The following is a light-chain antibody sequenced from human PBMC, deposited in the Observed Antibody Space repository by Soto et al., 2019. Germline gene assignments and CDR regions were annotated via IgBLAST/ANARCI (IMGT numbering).Light chain of an antibody. J-gene: IGKJ1*01. CDR2: DAS. Sequence: DIQMTQTPATLSAFAGDRVTVTCRASQSVSSWVAWYQEKPGRGPKLLIYDASTWQSGVPSRFIGSGSGTEFTFTITSLQPDDFATYYCQHYNTYSPGTFGQGTRVEVK. V-gene: IGKV1-5*01. CDR1: QSVSSW. CDR3: QHYNTYSPGT.